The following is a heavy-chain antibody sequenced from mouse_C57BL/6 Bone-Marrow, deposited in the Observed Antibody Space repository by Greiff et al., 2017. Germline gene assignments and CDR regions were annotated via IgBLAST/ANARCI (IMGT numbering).Heavy chain of an antibody. V-gene: IGHV1-82*01. Sequence: QVQLQQSGPELVKPGASVKISCKASGYAFSSSWMNWVKQRPGQGLEWIGRIYPGDGDTNYNGKFKGKATMTAAKSSSTAYMQLSSLTSEDSAVYFCAEREKAVTEYFDYWGQGTTLTVSS. CDR1: GYAFSSSW. J-gene: IGHJ2*01. D-gene: IGHD3-3*01. CDR3: AEREKAVTEYFDY. CDR2: IYPGDGDT.